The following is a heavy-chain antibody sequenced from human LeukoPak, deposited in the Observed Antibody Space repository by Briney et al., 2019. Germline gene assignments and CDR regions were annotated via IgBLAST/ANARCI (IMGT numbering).Heavy chain of an antibody. CDR3: ARNVLLWFGEPSYYYGMDV. D-gene: IGHD3-10*01. Sequence: GGSLRPSCAASGFTFSSYSMNWVRQAPGKGLEWVSYISSSSSTIYYADSVKGRFTISRDNAKNSLYLQMNSLRAEDTAVYYCARNVLLWFGEPSYYYGMDVWGQGTTVTVSS. CDR2: ISSSSSTI. V-gene: IGHV3-48*01. J-gene: IGHJ6*02. CDR1: GFTFSSYS.